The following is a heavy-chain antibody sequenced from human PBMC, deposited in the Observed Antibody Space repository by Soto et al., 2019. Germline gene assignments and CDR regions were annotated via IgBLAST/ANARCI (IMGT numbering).Heavy chain of an antibody. J-gene: IGHJ4*02. CDR3: ARDRRDVLRYFDSLFPFDY. Sequence: ASVKVSCKASGYTFTSYGISWVRQAPGQGLEWMGWISAYNGNTNYAQKLQGRVTMTTDTSTSTAYMELRSLRSDDTAVYYCARDRRDVLRYFDSLFPFDYWGQGTLVTVSS. D-gene: IGHD3-9*01. CDR1: GYTFTSYG. CDR2: ISAYNGNT. V-gene: IGHV1-18*04.